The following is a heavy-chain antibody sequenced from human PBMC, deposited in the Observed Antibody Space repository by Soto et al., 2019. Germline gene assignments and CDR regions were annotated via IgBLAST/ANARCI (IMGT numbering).Heavy chain of an antibody. V-gene: IGHV3-53*04. CDR3: ARQGLVYGDYDIRRSAFDI. J-gene: IGHJ3*02. D-gene: IGHD4-17*01. CDR1: WFTISGIY. CDR2: IYSGGST. Sequence: SQRLCWAVSWFTISGIYVSWLRQAPGKWLEWVSVIYSGGSTHYADSVKGRVTISIHNSKNTLYLQMNSLRAEDTAVYYCARQGLVYGDYDIRRSAFDIWGQGTMVTVS.